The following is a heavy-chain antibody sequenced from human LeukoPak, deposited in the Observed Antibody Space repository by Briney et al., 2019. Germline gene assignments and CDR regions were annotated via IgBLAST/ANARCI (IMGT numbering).Heavy chain of an antibody. V-gene: IGHV3-48*01. J-gene: IGHJ3*02. D-gene: IGHD1-26*01. CDR2: ISSSSSTI. Sequence: TGGSLRLSGAASGFTFSSYSMNWVRQAPGKGLEWVSYISSSSSTIYYADSVKGRFTISRDNAKNSLYLQMNSLRAEDTAVYYCARDLVESYCCAFDIWGQGTMVTVSS. CDR1: GFTFSSYS. CDR3: ARDLVESYCCAFDI.